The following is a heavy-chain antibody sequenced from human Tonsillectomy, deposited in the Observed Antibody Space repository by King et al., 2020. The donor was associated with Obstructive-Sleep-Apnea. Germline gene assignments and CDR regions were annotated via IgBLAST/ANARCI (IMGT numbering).Heavy chain of an antibody. V-gene: IGHV4-39*07. CDR1: GGSISSNNY. CDR2: IDYSGST. CDR3: ARADRDTAMGLFDS. Sequence: QLQESGPELVKPSETLSLTCSVSGGSISSNNYWGWIRQPPGKGLEWIGNIDYSGSTYYNPSLKSRVTISVDTSKNQFSRKLSSVTAADTAVFYCARADRDTAMGLFDSWGQGTLVTVSS. D-gene: IGHD5-18*01. J-gene: IGHJ4*02.